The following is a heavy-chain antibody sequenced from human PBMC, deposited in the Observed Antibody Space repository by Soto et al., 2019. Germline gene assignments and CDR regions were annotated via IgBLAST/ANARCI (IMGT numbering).Heavy chain of an antibody. Sequence: ASVKVSCKASGYTFTSYYMHWVRQAPGQGLEWMGIINPSGGSTSYAQKFQGRITMTRDTSTSTVYMELSSLRSEDTAVYYCAREEQLVRRWFDPWGQGTLVTVSS. CDR2: INPSGGST. J-gene: IGHJ5*02. CDR3: AREEQLVRRWFDP. D-gene: IGHD6-13*01. CDR1: GYTFTSYY. V-gene: IGHV1-46*03.